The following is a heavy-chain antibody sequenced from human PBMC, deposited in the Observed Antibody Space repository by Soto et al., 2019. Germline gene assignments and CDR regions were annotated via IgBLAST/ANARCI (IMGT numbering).Heavy chain of an antibody. J-gene: IGHJ4*02. V-gene: IGHV3-73*01. Sequence: GGYLTRSCAPFVFTFSGCARHWSLQASFKGLEWVGRIRSKANSYATAYAASVKGRFTISRDDSKNTAYLQMNSLKTEDTAVYYCKVVVPAAINDYWGQGTLVTVSS. CDR2: IRSKANSYAT. CDR1: VFTFSGCA. D-gene: IGHD2-2*01. CDR3: KVVVPAAINDY.